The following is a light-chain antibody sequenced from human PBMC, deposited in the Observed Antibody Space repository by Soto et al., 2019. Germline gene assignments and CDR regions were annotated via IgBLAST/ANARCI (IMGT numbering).Light chain of an antibody. V-gene: IGKV3-20*01. CDR2: GVS. CDR1: QSVRSDY. J-gene: IGKJ4*01. Sequence: EIVLTQSPATLSLSPGDRATLSCRASQSVRSDYFAWYQQKPGQAPRVIIFGVSTRATAIPDRFSGSGSGTDFTLTISRLEPEVFALYYCQQYGNSPLTFGGGTKVEIK. CDR3: QQYGNSPLT.